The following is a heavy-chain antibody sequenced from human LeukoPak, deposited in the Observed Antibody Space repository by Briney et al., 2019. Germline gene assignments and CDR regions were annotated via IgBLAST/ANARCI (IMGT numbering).Heavy chain of an antibody. CDR1: GGSISSYY. V-gene: IGHV4-59*01. J-gene: IGHJ4*02. Sequence: SETLSLTCTVSGGSISSYYWSWIRQPPGKGLEWIGYIYYSGSTNYNPSLKSRVTISVDTSKDQFSLKLSSVTAADTAVYYCASINSGYDKALDYWGQGTLVTVSS. CDR3: ASINSGYDKALDY. D-gene: IGHD5-12*01. CDR2: IYYSGST.